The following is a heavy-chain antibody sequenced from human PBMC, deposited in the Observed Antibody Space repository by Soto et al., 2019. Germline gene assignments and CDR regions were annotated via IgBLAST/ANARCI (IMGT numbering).Heavy chain of an antibody. CDR2: ISGSGGST. Sequence: GGSMRLSCALSGFTVSSYAMTGARQAQGKGTEWVTAISGSGGSTYYAESVKGRITISSENSKNTRNLQMNSMRAEDTAVYYCAKGGVLLLVGDDYWGQRTLLTVYS. J-gene: IGHJ4*02. V-gene: IGHV3-23*01. CDR3: AKGGVLLLVGDDY. CDR1: GFTVSSYA. D-gene: IGHD1-26*01.